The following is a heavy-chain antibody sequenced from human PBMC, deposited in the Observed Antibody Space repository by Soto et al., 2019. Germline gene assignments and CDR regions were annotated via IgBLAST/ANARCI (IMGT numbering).Heavy chain of an antibody. CDR1: GGSISSSSYY. CDR3: ARHIAARESPNYYYYGMDV. CDR2: IYYSGST. D-gene: IGHD6-6*01. V-gene: IGHV4-39*01. Sequence: NPSETLSLTCTVSGGSISSSSYYWGWIRQPPGKGLEWIGSIYYSGSTYYNPSLKSRVTIPVDTSKNQFSLKLSSVTAADTAVYYCARHIAARESPNYYYYGMDVWGQGTTVTVSS. J-gene: IGHJ6*02.